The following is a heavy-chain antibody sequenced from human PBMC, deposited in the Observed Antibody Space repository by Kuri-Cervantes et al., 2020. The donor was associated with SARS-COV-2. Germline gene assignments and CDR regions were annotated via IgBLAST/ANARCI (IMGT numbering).Heavy chain of an antibody. CDR3: ARDSEGKYDLWSGYQYYYFYGMDV. J-gene: IGHJ6*02. D-gene: IGHD3/OR15-3a*01. Sequence: GESLKISCAASGFSFSTYSMNWVRQAPGKGLEWVASISSSSSYIYYADSLRGRFTISRDNAMNSLYLQMSSLRAEDTAVYYCARDSEGKYDLWSGYQYYYFYGMDVWGQGTAVTVSS. CDR1: GFSFSTYS. V-gene: IGHV3-21*01. CDR2: ISSSSSYI.